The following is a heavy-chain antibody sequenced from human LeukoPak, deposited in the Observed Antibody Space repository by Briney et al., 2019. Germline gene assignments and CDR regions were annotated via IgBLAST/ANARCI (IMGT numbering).Heavy chain of an antibody. CDR1: GGSFSGYY. J-gene: IGHJ4*02. D-gene: IGHD2/OR15-2a*01. V-gene: IGHV4-34*01. Sequence: PSETLSLTCAAYGGSFSGYYWSWIRQPPGKGLEWIGEINHSGSTNYNPSLKSRVTISVDTSKNQFSLKLSSVTAADTAVYYCARGPFTREFDYWGQGTLVTVSS. CDR2: INHSGST. CDR3: ARGPFTREFDY.